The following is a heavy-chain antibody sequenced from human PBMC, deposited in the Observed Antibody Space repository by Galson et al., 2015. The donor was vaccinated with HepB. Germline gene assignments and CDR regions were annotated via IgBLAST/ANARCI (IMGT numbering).Heavy chain of an antibody. CDR1: GFTFSDYN. Sequence: SLRLSCAASGFTFSDYNMNWVRQAPGKGLEWVSSISSSSSYIYYADSVKGRFTISRDNAKNSLYLQMTSLRAEDTAVYYCARDRSLYYYESSGYSLLDYWGQGTLVTVSS. J-gene: IGHJ4*02. D-gene: IGHD3-22*01. CDR3: ARDRSLYYYESSGYSLLDY. V-gene: IGHV3-21*01. CDR2: ISSSSSYI.